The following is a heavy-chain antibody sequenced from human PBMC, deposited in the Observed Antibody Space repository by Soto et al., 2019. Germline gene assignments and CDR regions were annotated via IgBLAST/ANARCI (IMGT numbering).Heavy chain of an antibody. D-gene: IGHD6-19*01. J-gene: IGHJ6*03. V-gene: IGHV1-69*13. CDR3: ARGRAVAGPDYYYYYYMDV. CDR2: IIPIFGTA. CDR1: GGTFSSYA. Sequence: SVKVSCKASGGTFSSYAISWVRQAPGQGLEWMGGIIPIFGTANYAQKFQGRVTITADESTSTAYMELSSLRSEDTAVYYCARGRAVAGPDYYYYYYMDVWGKGTTVTVSS.